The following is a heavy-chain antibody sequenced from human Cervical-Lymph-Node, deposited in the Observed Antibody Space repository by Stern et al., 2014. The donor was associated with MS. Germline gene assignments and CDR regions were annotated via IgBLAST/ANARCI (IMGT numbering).Heavy chain of an antibody. D-gene: IGHD2-15*01. V-gene: IGHV1-18*01. CDR1: GYTFNTYS. CDR2: IKPYNGHT. J-gene: IGHJ4*02. CDR3: ARGYCTGGSCSPPLGY. Sequence: QVQLVQSGAEVKKPGASVMVSCKASGYTFNTYSISWVRQAPGQGLEWMAWIKPYNGHTRYAQKVEGRLTMTTDTSTSTAYMELRSLRSDDTAVYYCARGYCTGGSCSPPLGYWGQGTLVTVSS.